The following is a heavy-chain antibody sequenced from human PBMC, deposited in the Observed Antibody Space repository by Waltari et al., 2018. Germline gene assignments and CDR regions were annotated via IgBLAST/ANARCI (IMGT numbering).Heavy chain of an antibody. J-gene: IGHJ5*02. V-gene: IGHV4-39*07. CDR2: IYYSGST. D-gene: IGHD2-21*01. CDR3: ARSAYCGGDCPNWFDP. Sequence: QLQLQESGPGLVKPSETLSLTCTVSGGSISSSSYYWGWIRQPPGKGLEWIGSIYYSGSTYYNPSLKSRVTISGDTSKNQFSLKLSSVTAADTAVYYCARSAYCGGDCPNWFDPWGQGTLVTVSS. CDR1: GGSISSSSYY.